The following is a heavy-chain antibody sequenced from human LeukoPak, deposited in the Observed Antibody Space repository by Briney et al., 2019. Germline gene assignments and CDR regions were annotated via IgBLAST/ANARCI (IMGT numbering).Heavy chain of an antibody. CDR2: INEDGTDS. J-gene: IGHJ4*02. Sequence: GGSLRLSCTASGFTFSGHWIHWVRQAPGRGLVWVSRINEDGTDSMYAESVKGRFTISRGNAKNTVYLQMNSLRAEDTAVYYCVRDETLWTLDWWGQGTLVSVSS. V-gene: IGHV3-74*03. D-gene: IGHD1-1*01. CDR1: GFTFSGHW. CDR3: VRDETLWTLDW.